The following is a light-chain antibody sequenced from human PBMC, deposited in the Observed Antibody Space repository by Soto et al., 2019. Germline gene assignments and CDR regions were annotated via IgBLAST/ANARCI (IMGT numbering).Light chain of an antibody. CDR1: GSNIGSNS. Sequence: QSVLTQPPSASGTPGQRVTVSCSGAGSNIGSNSVNWYQQLPGRTPRLLIYSDNQRPSGVPDRFSGSKSGTSASLAVSGLQSEDEAAYYCATWDDSLNGVVFGGGTKLTVL. J-gene: IGLJ2*01. CDR3: ATWDDSLNGVV. V-gene: IGLV1-44*01. CDR2: SDN.